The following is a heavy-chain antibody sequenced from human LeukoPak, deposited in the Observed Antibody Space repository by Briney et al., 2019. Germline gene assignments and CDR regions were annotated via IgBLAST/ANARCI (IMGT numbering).Heavy chain of an antibody. J-gene: IGHJ4*02. CDR2: ISSSGSTI. D-gene: IGHD6-13*01. CDR1: GFTFSDYY. CDR3: AKDRSSSWYPFDY. Sequence: GGSLRLSCAASGFTFSDYYMSWIRQAPGKGLEWVSYISSSGSTIYYADSVKGRFTISRDNAKNSLYLQMNSLRAEDTAVYYCAKDRSSSWYPFDYWGQGTLVTVSS. V-gene: IGHV3-11*01.